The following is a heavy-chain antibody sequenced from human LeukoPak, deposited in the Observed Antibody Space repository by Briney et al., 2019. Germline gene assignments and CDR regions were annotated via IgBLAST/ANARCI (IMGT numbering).Heavy chain of an antibody. Sequence: GGSLSLSCAASGFTFSSYGMHWVRQAPGKGLEWVAFIRYDGSNKYYADSVKGRFTISRDNSKNTLYLQMNSLRAEDTAVYYCARDQPGTGGAFDYWGQGTLVTVSS. CDR3: ARDQPGTGGAFDY. V-gene: IGHV3-30*02. D-gene: IGHD1-26*01. CDR1: GFTFSSYG. CDR2: IRYDGSNK. J-gene: IGHJ4*02.